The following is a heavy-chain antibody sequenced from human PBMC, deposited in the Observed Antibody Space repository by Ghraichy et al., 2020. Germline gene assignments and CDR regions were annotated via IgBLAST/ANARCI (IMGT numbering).Heavy chain of an antibody. Sequence: GSLSLTCAVYGGSFSGYYWSWIRQPPGKGLEWIGEINHSGSTNYNPSLKSRVTISVDTSKNQFSLKLSSVTTADTAVYYCARVRYYDSSGYCDYWGQGTLVTVSS. CDR2: INHSGST. J-gene: IGHJ4*02. CDR3: ARVRYYDSSGYCDY. CDR1: GGSFSGYY. D-gene: IGHD3-22*01. V-gene: IGHV4-34*01.